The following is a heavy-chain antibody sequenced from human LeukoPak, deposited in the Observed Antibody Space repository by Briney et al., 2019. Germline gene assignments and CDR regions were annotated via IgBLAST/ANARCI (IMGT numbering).Heavy chain of an antibody. CDR3: ARLSMLATISAFEF. Sequence: SQTLSLTCSVSGGSINSGGYYWSWIRQHPGKGLEWIGFLYYNGSSYYDPSLKSRSSISGDTSKNQFSLQLTGVTAADTAIYYCARLSMLATISAFEFWGPGTLVTVSS. CDR2: LYYNGSS. D-gene: IGHD5-12*01. CDR1: GGSINSGGYY. V-gene: IGHV4-31*03. J-gene: IGHJ4*02.